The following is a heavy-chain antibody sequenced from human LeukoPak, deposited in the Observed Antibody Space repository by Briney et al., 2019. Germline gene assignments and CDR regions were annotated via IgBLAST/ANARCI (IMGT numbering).Heavy chain of an antibody. J-gene: IGHJ4*02. CDR3: ARRGKESPALSSRWALAH. CDR2: IYPDDSDT. Sequence: GESLKISCKGSGYSFTSYWIAWVRQMPGKGLEWMGMIYPDDSDTRYSPSFRGQVTISADKSTTTAYLQWSSLKASDTAMYYCARRGKESPALSSRWALAHWGQRALVTVSS. D-gene: IGHD2-2*01. V-gene: IGHV5-51*01. CDR1: GYSFTSYW.